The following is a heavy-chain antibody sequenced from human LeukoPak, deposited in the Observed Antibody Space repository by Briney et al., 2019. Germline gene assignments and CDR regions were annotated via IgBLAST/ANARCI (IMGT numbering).Heavy chain of an antibody. J-gene: IGHJ4*02. D-gene: IGHD6-13*01. CDR3: ARLSPGIAAAGTNPDY. V-gene: IGHV5-51*01. CDR1: GYSFSNYW. CDR2: IYPGDSDT. Sequence: GESLKISCKGSGYSFSNYWIGWVRQMPGKGLEWMGIIYPGDSDTRYSPSFQGQVTISADKSISTAYLQWSSLKASDTAMYYCARLSPGIAAAGTNPDYWGQGTLVTVSS.